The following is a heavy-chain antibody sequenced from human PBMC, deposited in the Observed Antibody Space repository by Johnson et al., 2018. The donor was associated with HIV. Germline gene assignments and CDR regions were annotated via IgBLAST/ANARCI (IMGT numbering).Heavy chain of an antibody. CDR2: ISYDGSIK. V-gene: IGHV3-30*04. CDR1: GFTFSSYA. Sequence: VQLVESGGGVVQPGRSLRLSCAASGFTFSSYAMHWVRQAPGKGLECVAVISYDGSIKYYADSVKGRFTISRDNSKNTLYLQMNSQRAEDTAVYYCAREIQYFTAFDIWGQGTMVTVSS. D-gene: IGHD3-9*01. J-gene: IGHJ3*02. CDR3: AREIQYFTAFDI.